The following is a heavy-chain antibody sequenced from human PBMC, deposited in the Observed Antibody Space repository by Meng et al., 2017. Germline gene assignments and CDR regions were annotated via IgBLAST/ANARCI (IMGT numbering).Heavy chain of an antibody. Sequence: GRSLRLSCAASGFTFSSYGMHWVRQAPGKGLEWVAVIWYDGSNKYYADSVKDRFTISTDNSKNTLYLQMNSLRAEDTAVYYCARVVYSSGWSFDYWGQGTLVTVSS. CDR2: IWYDGSNK. D-gene: IGHD6-19*01. CDR1: GFTFSSYG. CDR3: ARVVYSSGWSFDY. V-gene: IGHV3-33*01. J-gene: IGHJ4*02.